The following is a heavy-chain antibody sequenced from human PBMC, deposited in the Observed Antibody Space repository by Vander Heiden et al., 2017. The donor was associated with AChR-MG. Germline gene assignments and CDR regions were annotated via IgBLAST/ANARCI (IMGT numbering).Heavy chain of an antibody. D-gene: IGHD6-13*01. CDR2: INHSGST. V-gene: IGHV4-34*01. J-gene: IGHJ5*02. CDR1: GGSFSGYY. CDR3: ARGYSGYSSSWYGRQYNWFDP. Sequence: QVQLQQWGAGLLKPSETLSLTCAVYGGSFSGYYWSWIRQPPGKGLDWIGEINHSGSTNDNPSLKIRVTISVDTSKNQFSLKLSSVTAADTAVYYCARGYSGYSSSWYGRQYNWFDPWGQGTLVTVSS.